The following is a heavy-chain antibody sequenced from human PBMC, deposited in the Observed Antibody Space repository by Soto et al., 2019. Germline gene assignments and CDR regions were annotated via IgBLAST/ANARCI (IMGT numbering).Heavy chain of an antibody. CDR2: INHSGST. J-gene: IGHJ4*02. CDR3: AKATVTPTSNFDY. CDR1: GGSFSGYY. V-gene: IGHV4-34*01. Sequence: SETLSLTCAVYGGSFSGYYWSWIRQPPGKGLEWIGEINHSGSTNYNPSLKSRVTISVDTSKNTLYLQMNSLRAEDTAVYYCAKATVTPTSNFDYWGQGTLVTSPQ. D-gene: IGHD4-4*01.